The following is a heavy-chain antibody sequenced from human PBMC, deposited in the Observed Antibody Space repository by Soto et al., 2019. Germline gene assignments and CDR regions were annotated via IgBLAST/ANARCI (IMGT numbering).Heavy chain of an antibody. V-gene: IGHV3-48*04. CDR3: ARGEIRFLEWLPGPGMDV. Sequence: GGFLRLSCEASGFSFSTFSMNWVRQAPGKGLEWVSYISSSGRTMYYAESVKGRFTISRDNAKNSLYLQMNSLRAEDTPVYYCARGEIRFLEWLPGPGMDVWGQGTTVTV. D-gene: IGHD3-3*01. CDR1: GFSFSTFS. J-gene: IGHJ6*02. CDR2: ISSSGRTM.